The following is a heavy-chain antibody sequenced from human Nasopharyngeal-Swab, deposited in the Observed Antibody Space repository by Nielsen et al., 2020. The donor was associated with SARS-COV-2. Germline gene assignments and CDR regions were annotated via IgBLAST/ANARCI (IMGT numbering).Heavy chain of an antibody. V-gene: IGHV3-53*01. CDR3: ARVRYYYYGMDV. J-gene: IGHJ6*02. Sequence: WVRQAPGKGLEWVSVIYSGGSTYYADSVKGRFTISRDNSKNTLYLQMNSLRAEDTAVYYCARVRYYYYGMDVWGQGTTVTVSS. CDR2: IYSGGST.